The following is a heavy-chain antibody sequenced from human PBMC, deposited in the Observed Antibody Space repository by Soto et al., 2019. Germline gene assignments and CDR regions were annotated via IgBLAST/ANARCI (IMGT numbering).Heavy chain of an antibody. Sequence: QITLKESGPTLVKPTQTLTLTCTFSGFSLSTSGVGVGWIRQPPGKALEWLALIYWDDDKRYSPSLKSRLTTTKDTSKNQVVLTMTHIDPVDTATYYYAHRLSWSMAEYYFDYLGQGTLVTVSS. CDR2: IYWDDDK. V-gene: IGHV2-5*02. CDR1: GFSLSTSGVG. J-gene: IGHJ4*02. CDR3: AHRLSWSMAEYYFDY. D-gene: IGHD3-10*01.